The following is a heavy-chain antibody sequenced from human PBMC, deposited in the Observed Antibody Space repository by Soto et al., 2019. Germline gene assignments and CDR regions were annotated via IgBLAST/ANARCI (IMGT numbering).Heavy chain of an antibody. CDR1: GGSFSGYY. CDR2: INHSGST. CDR3: ARGSHVVVTAIPFDY. V-gene: IGHV4-34*01. J-gene: IGHJ4*02. Sequence: QVQLQQWGAGLLKPSETLSLTCAVYGGSFSGYYWSWIRQPPGKGLEWIGKINHSGSTNYNPSLKSRVTISVDTSKNQFSLKLSSVTAADTAVYYCARGSHVVVTAIPFDYWGQGTLVTVSS. D-gene: IGHD2-21*02.